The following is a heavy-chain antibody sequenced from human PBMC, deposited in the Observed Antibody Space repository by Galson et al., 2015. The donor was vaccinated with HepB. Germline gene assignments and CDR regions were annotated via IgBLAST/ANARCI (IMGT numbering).Heavy chain of an antibody. J-gene: IGHJ6*03. D-gene: IGHD2-15*01. Sequence: SLRLSCAASGFTFRSYAMSWVRQAPRKGLEWVSAISGSGGNTYYADSVKGRFTISRDNSENTLYLQMNSLRAEDTAVYYCANLYCSGGSCCGGDWGYYYYMDVWGKGTTVTVSS. CDR3: ANLYCSGGSCCGGDWGYYYYMDV. CDR1: GFTFRSYA. V-gene: IGHV3-23*01. CDR2: ISGSGGNT.